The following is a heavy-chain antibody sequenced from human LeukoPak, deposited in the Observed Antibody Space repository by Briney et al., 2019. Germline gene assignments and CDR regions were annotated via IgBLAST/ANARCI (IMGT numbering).Heavy chain of an antibody. D-gene: IGHD5-12*01. CDR1: GFTFSSYA. CDR2: TGSTGVST. J-gene: IGHJ3*02. V-gene: IGHV3-23*01. Sequence: GGSLRLSCAASGFTFSSYAMNWVRQAPGKGLEWVSGTGSTGVSTFYADSVKGRFTISRDNSKNTLYLQMDSLRAEDTAVYYCARVMVATSDAFDIWGQGTMVTVSS. CDR3: ARVMVATSDAFDI.